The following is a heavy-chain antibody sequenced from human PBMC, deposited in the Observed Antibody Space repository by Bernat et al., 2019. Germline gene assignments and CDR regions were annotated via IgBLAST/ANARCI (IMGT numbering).Heavy chain of an antibody. CDR2: ISSSSSYT. CDR3: ARGDYYGSGSYYIHDY. V-gene: IGHV3-11*06. Sequence: QVQLVESGGGLVKPGGSLRLSCAASGFTFSDYYMSWIRQAPGKGLEWVSYISSSSSYTNYADSVKGRFTISRDNAKNSLYLQMNSLRAEDTAVYYCARGDYYGSGSYYIHDYWGQGTLVTVSS. J-gene: IGHJ4*02. D-gene: IGHD3-10*01. CDR1: GFTFSDYY.